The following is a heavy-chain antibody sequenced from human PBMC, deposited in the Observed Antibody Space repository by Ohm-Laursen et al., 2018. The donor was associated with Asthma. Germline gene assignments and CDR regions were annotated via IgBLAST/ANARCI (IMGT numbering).Heavy chain of an antibody. CDR2: INHSGST. D-gene: IGHD3-10*01. CDR1: GGSFSGSY. CDR3: ARDGRLRGSFDY. Sequence: SDTLSLTCAVYGGSFSGSYWSWIRPPPGKGLEGIGEINHSGSTNYNPSLKGRVTISVDTSKNQFSLKLSSVTAADTALYFCARDGRLRGSFDYWGQGNLVTVSS. J-gene: IGHJ4*02. V-gene: IGHV4-34*01.